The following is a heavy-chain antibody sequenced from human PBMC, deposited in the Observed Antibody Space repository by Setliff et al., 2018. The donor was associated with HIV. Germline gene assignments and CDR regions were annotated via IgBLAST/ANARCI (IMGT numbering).Heavy chain of an antibody. V-gene: IGHV4-31*11. J-gene: IGHJ4*02. CDR1: GVSVNNDDDD. CDR2: IHQSGTA. Sequence: PSETLSLTCAVSGVSVNNDDDDWGWIRQPPGKGLEWIAIIHQSGTAHKRPSLKSRVTISIDTSKNQFSLKLGSVTAADTAVYYCARSPVGTPEYYFDYWGQGTLVTVSS. D-gene: IGHD1-26*01. CDR3: ARSPVGTPEYYFDY.